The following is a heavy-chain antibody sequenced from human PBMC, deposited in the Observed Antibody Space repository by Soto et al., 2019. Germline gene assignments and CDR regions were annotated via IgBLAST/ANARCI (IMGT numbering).Heavy chain of an antibody. J-gene: IGHJ4*02. D-gene: IGHD5-12*01. CDR3: ARDLGDGYLYYFDY. CDR2: IYYSGST. Sequence: PSETLSLTCTVSGGSVSSGSYYWSWIRQPPGKGLEWIGYIYYSGSTNYNPSLKSRVTISVDTSKNQFSLKLSSVTAADTAVYYCARDLGDGYLYYFDYWGQGTLVTVSS. CDR1: GGSVSSGSYY. V-gene: IGHV4-61*01.